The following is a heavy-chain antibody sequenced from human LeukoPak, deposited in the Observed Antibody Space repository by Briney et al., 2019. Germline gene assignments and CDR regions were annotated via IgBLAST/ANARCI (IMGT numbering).Heavy chain of an antibody. V-gene: IGHV1-69*01. CDR2: IIPIFGTA. D-gene: IGHD3-3*01. CDR3: ARESPFTRRITIFGVVPRSRLGMDV. Sequence: GSSVKVSCKASGGTFSSYAISWVRQAPGQGLEWMGGIIPIFGTANYAQKFQGRVTITADESTSTAYMELSSLRSEDTAVYYCARESPFTRRITIFGVVPRSRLGMDVWGQGTTVTVSS. J-gene: IGHJ6*02. CDR1: GGTFSSYA.